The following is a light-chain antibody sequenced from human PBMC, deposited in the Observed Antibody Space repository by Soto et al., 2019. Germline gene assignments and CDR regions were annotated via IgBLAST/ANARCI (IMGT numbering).Light chain of an antibody. V-gene: IGLV2-14*01. CDR2: EVS. CDR3: SSYSVTGALV. J-gene: IGLJ2*01. CDR1: PSDVGRYNY. Sequence: QSALTQPASLSGSPGQSITISCSGTPSDVGRYNYVSWYQQYPGKVPKLIISEVSDRPSGVSDRFSGSKSGNTASLTISGLQIEDEAFYHCSSYSVTGALVFGGGTKLTV.